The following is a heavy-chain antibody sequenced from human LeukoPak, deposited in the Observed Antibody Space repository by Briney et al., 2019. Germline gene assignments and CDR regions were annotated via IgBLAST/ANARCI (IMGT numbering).Heavy chain of an antibody. CDR2: INPNRGGT. J-gene: IGHJ4*02. CDR1: GYTFTGYY. CDR3: ARLSTIGDSSGYFVN. D-gene: IGHD3-22*01. V-gene: IGHV1-2*06. Sequence: GASVKVSCKASGYTFTGYYIHWVRQAPGQGLEGMGRINPNRGGTNYAQKFQGRVTMTGDTSISTAYMELSSLRSDDTAVYYCARLSTIGDSSGYFVNWGQGTLVTVSS.